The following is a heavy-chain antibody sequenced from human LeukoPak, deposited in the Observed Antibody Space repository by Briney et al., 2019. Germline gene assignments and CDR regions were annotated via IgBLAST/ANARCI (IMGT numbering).Heavy chain of an antibody. CDR3: ARGRYCSADICSGGDAFDI. CDR2: IYTRGST. V-gene: IGHV4-4*07. J-gene: IGHJ3*02. D-gene: IGHD2-15*01. CDR1: GGSINNYY. Sequence: SETLSLTCTVSGGSINNYYWSWIRQPAGKGLEWIGRIYTRGSTNYNPSLKSRVTMSVDTSKNKFSLKLSSVTAADTAVYYCARGRYCSADICSGGDAFDIWGQGTMVSVSS.